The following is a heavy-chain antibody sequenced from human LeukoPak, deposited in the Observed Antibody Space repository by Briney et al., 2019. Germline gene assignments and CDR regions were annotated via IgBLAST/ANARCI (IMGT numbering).Heavy chain of an antibody. CDR2: ISWNSGTI. CDR1: GFTFDDYA. V-gene: IGHV3-9*01. J-gene: IGHJ4*02. Sequence: GGSLRLSCAASGFTFDDYAMHWVRQAPGKGLEWVAGISWNSGTIGYADSVKGRFTISRDNAKNSLYLQMNSLRAEDTALYYCAKQGLLYFGENYYFDYWGQGTLVTVFS. D-gene: IGHD3-10*01. CDR3: AKQGLLYFGENYYFDY.